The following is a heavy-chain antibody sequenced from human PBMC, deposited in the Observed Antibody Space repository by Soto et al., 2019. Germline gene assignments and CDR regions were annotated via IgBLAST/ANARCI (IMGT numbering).Heavy chain of an antibody. J-gene: IGHJ4*02. Sequence: EVQLLASGGGLVQPGGSLRLSCAASGFTFSSYAMCWVRQAPGTGLEWVSGLTYSGDTTYYADSVQGRFTISRDNSKNMLFLQMNSLRADDTAVYFCAKVLFPLVPTTTFDSWGQGTLVTVSS. CDR1: GFTFSSYA. CDR2: LTYSGDTT. V-gene: IGHV3-23*01. D-gene: IGHD2-2*01. CDR3: AKVLFPLVPTTTFDS.